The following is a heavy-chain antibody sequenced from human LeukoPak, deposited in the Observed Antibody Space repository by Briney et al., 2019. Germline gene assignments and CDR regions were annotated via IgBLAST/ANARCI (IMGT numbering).Heavy chain of an antibody. D-gene: IGHD6-19*01. Sequence: GGSLRLSCAASGFTFSSYWMSWVRQAPGKGLEWVSAISGSGGSTYYADSVKGRFTISRDNSKNTLYLQMNSLRAEDTAVYYCAKDEKQWLVALENAEYFQHWGQGTLVTVSS. J-gene: IGHJ1*01. CDR3: AKDEKQWLVALENAEYFQH. CDR2: ISGSGGST. CDR1: GFTFSSYW. V-gene: IGHV3-23*01.